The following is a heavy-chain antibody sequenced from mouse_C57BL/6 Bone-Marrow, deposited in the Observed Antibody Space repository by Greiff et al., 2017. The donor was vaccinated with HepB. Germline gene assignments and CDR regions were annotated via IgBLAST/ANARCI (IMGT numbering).Heavy chain of an antibody. CDR3: ARDAGDY. V-gene: IGHV7-1*01. CDR1: GFTFSDFY. CDR2: SRNKANDYTT. J-gene: IGHJ4*01. Sequence: EVKLMDSGGGLVQSGRSLRLSCATSGFTFSDFYMEWVRQAPGKGLEWIAASRNKANDYTTEYSASVKGRFIVSRDTSQSILYLQMNALRAEDTAMYYCARDAGDYWGQGTSVTVSS.